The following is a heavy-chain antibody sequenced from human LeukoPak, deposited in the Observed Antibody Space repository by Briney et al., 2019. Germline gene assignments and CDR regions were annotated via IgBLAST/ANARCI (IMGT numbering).Heavy chain of an antibody. J-gene: IGHJ4*02. CDR2: IKQDGSEK. CDR1: GFTFSSYW. V-gene: IGHV3-7*01. CDR3: ASLPPRGYSYGRAIDY. D-gene: IGHD5-18*01. Sequence: GGSLRLSCAASGFTFSSYWMSWVRQAPGKGLEWVANIKQDGSEKYYVDSVKGRFTISRDNAKNSPYLQMNSLRAEDTAVYYCASLPPRGYSYGRAIDYWGQGTLVTVSS.